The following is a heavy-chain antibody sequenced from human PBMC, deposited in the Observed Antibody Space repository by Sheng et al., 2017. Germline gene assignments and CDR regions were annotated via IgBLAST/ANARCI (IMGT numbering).Heavy chain of an antibody. Sequence: EVQLVESGGGLVQPGGSLRLSCAASGFTISSYEMNWVRQAPGKGLEWVSYISGSGIYIYYADSVKGRFTISRDTAKNSLYLQMNSLRAEDTTVYYCARVGKHGDGTYAFDIWGQGTMVT. CDR2: ISGSGIYI. J-gene: IGHJ3*02. V-gene: IGHV3-48*03. CDR1: GFTISSYE. CDR3: ARVGKHGDGTYAFDI. D-gene: IGHD3-10*01.